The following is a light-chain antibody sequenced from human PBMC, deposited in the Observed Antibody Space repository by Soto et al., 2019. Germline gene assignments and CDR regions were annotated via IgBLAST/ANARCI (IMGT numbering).Light chain of an antibody. J-gene: IGKJ1*01. CDR3: QQYAGSRT. V-gene: IGKV3-20*01. CDR1: QSVSSSY. Sequence: EIVLTQSPGTLSLSPGERSTLSCRASQSVSSSYLAWYQQKPGQAPRLLIYGASSRATGIPDRFSGSGSGTDFTLTISRLEPEDFAVYYCQQYAGSRTFGQGTTGDIK. CDR2: GAS.